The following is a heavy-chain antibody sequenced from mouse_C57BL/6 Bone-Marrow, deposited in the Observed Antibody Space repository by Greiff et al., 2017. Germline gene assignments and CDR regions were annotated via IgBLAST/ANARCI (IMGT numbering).Heavy chain of an antibody. D-gene: IGHD2-3*01. J-gene: IGHJ4*01. CDR1: GYTFTSYW. Sequence: QVQLKQPGAELVMPGASVKLSCKASGYTFTSYWMHRVKQRPGQGLEWIGEIDPSDSYTNYNQKFKGKSTLTVAKSSSTAYMQLSSLTSEDSAVYYCAREGGWLPYYAMYYWGQGTSVTVSS. CDR2: IDPSDSYT. CDR3: AREGGWLPYYAMYY. V-gene: IGHV1-69*01.